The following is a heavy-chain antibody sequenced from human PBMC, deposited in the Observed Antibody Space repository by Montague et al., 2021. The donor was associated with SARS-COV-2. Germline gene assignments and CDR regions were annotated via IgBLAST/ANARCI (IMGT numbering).Heavy chain of an antibody. CDR3: ARVSISYDPDDASYGMDV. Sequence: SETLSLTCAVSGYSISSGDCCGWIRQPPEKEPERNGRSHRNGNTYYNPSLKSRVTISVDTSKNQFSLKLRSVTAADTAVYYCARVSISYDPDDASYGMDVWGQGTTVTVSS. V-gene: IGHV4-38-2*01. CDR2: SHRNGNT. CDR1: GYSISSGDC. J-gene: IGHJ6*02. D-gene: IGHD1-1*01.